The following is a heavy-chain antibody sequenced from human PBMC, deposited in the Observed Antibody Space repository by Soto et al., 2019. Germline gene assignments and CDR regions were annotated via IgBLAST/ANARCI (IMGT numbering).Heavy chain of an antibody. CDR1: GGSISSGGYY. D-gene: IGHD6-13*01. Sequence: SETLSLTCTVSGGSISSGGYYWSWIRQHPGKGLEWIGYIYYSGSTYYNPSLKSRVTISVDTSKNQFSLKLSSVTAADTAVYYCARDSSAAAGLFDYWGQGTLVTVSS. V-gene: IGHV4-31*03. J-gene: IGHJ4*02. CDR2: IYYSGST. CDR3: ARDSSAAAGLFDY.